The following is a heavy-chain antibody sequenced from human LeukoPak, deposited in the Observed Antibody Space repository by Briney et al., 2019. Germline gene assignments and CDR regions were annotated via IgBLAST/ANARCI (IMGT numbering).Heavy chain of an antibody. CDR1: GFTFSSYA. D-gene: IGHD2-15*01. CDR3: AKDGGDIVVVVAADGINWFDP. V-gene: IGHV3-23*01. CDR2: ISGSGGST. J-gene: IGHJ5*02. Sequence: GGSLRLSCAASGFTFSSYAMSWVCQAPGKGLEWVSAISGSGGSTYYADSVKGRFTISRDNSKNTLYLQMNSLRAEDTAVYYCAKDGGDIVVVVAADGINWFDPWGQGTLVTVSS.